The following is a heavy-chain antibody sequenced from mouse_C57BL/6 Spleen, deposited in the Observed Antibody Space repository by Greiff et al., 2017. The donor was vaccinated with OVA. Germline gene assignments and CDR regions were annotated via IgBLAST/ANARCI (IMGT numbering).Heavy chain of an antibody. J-gene: IGHJ1*03. CDR2: IDPENGDT. D-gene: IGHD1-1*01. CDR1: GFNITDDY. V-gene: IGHV14-4*01. CDR3: TTGGVNYYGSNQPFDV. Sequence: EVQLQQSGAELVRPGASVKLSCTASGFNITDDYMHWVKQRPEQGLEWIGWIDPENGDTEYASKFQGKATITADTSSNTAYLQLSSLTSEDTAVYYCTTGGVNYYGSNQPFDVWGTGTTVTVSS.